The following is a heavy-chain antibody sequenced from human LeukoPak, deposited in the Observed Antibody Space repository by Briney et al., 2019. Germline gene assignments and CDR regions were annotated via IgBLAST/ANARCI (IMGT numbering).Heavy chain of an antibody. V-gene: IGHV1-8*01. CDR2: MNPNSGNT. D-gene: IGHD3-3*01. CDR3: ARGGRYTYYDFWSGYYPLYFDY. J-gene: IGHJ4*02. CDR1: GYTFTSYD. Sequence: ASVKVSCKASGYTFTSYDINWVRQAPGQGLEWMGWMNPNSGNTGYAQKFRGRVTMTRNTSISTAYMELSSLRSEDTAVYYCARGGRYTYYDFWSGYYPLYFDYWGQGTLVTVSS.